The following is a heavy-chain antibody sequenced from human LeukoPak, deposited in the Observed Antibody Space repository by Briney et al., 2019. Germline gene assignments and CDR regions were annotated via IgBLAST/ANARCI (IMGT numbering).Heavy chain of an antibody. Sequence: PGGSLRLSCAASGFSFSNFWMHWARQAPGMGLVWVSQINPDGTAALYADSVKGRFTISRDNAKGTLYLQMNTLGADDTAVYYCAKGSNFAFDNWGQGSLVTVSS. CDR1: GFSFSNFW. J-gene: IGHJ4*02. V-gene: IGHV3-74*01. CDR3: AKGSNFAFDN. CDR2: INPDGTAA. D-gene: IGHD1-1*01.